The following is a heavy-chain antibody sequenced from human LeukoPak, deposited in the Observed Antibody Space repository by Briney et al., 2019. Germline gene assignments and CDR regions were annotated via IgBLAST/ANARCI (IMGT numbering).Heavy chain of an antibody. CDR3: ARVPVYSGTYFDY. CDR1: GGSFSGYY. D-gene: IGHD1-26*01. CDR2: INHSGST. V-gene: IGHV4-34*01. J-gene: IGHJ4*02. Sequence: SETLSLTCAVYGGSFSGYYWSWIRQPPGKGLEWIGEINHSGSTNYNPSLKSGVTISVDTSKNQFSLKLSSVTAADTAVYYCARVPVYSGTYFDYWGQGTLVTVSS.